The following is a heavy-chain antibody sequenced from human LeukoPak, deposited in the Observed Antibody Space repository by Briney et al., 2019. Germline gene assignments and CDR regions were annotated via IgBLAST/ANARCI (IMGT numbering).Heavy chain of an antibody. CDR1: GFTFNNYA. J-gene: IGHJ4*02. CDR3: AKDTYSTSPYYFDY. D-gene: IGHD1-26*01. CDR2: ISSGGST. V-gene: IGHV3-23*01. Sequence: GGSLRLSCAAAGFTFNNYAMSWVRQAPGKGLNWVSGISSGGSTYYADSVKGRFTISRDNSKNTLYLQMNSLRAEDTAVYYCAKDTYSTSPYYFDYWGQGTLVTVSS.